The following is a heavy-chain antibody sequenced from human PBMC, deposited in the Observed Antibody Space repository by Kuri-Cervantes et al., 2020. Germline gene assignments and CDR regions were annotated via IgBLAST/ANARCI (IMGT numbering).Heavy chain of an antibody. Sequence: ESLKISCTVSGGSVSSGSYYWSWIRQPPGKGLEWIGYIYYSGSTNYNPSLKSRVTISVDTSKNQFSLKLSSVTAADTAVYYCARAGARLEQLVPWYYYGMDVWGQGTTVTVSS. D-gene: IGHD6-13*01. J-gene: IGHJ6*02. CDR3: ARAGARLEQLVPWYYYGMDV. CDR2: IYYSGST. V-gene: IGHV4-61*01. CDR1: GGSVSSGSYY.